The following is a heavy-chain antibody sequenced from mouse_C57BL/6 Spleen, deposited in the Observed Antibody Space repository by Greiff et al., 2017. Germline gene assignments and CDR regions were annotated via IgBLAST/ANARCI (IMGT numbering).Heavy chain of an antibody. CDR2: IISGGDYI. V-gene: IGHV5-9-1*02. CDR3: TIDPYGSSYWYFDV. CDR1: GFTFSSYA. D-gene: IGHD1-1*01. J-gene: IGHJ1*03. Sequence: EVQGVESGEGLVKPGGSLKLSCAASGFTFSSYAMSWVRQTPEKRLEWVAYIISGGDYIYYADTVKGRFTISRDNARNTLYLQMSSLKSEDTAMYYCTIDPYGSSYWYFDVWGTGTTVTVSS.